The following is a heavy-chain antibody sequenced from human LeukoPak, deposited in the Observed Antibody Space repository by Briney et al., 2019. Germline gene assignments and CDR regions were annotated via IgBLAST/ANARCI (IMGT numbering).Heavy chain of an antibody. V-gene: IGHV4-61*02. CDR1: GGSHKRGSYY. CDR3: ARIPTNAVPSAHNGFDI. CDR2: IYTSGST. J-gene: IGHJ3*02. D-gene: IGHD6-19*01. Sequence: TLSLTRPVPGGSHKRGSYYWGWVPEPAREGLEWVGRIYTSGSTNYNPSLKSRVTISVDTSKNQFSLKLSSVTAADTAVYYCARIPTNAVPSAHNGFDIWGQGTMLTVSS.